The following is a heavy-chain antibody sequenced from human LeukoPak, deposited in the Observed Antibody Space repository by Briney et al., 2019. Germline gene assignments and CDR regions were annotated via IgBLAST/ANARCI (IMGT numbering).Heavy chain of an antibody. CDR2: IYYSGST. J-gene: IGHJ4*02. D-gene: IGHD1-26*01. Sequence: SETLSLTCTVSGGSISSSSYYWGWIRQPPGKGLEWIGSIYYSGSTYYNPSLKSRVTISVDTSKNQFSLKLSSVTAADTAVYYCARQMSGSYSPFDYWGQGTLVTVSS. CDR3: ARQMSGSYSPFDY. CDR1: GGSISSSSYY. V-gene: IGHV4-39*01.